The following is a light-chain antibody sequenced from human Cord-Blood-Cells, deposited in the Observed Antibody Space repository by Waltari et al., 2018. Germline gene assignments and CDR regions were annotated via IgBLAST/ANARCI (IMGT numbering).Light chain of an antibody. CDR3: QQYGSSPWT. CDR1: QSVSSTY. Sequence: EIVLKPSPGTLSLSPAERATLPCRARQSVSSTYLAWYQQKPGQAPRLLIYGASSRATGIPDRFSGSGSGTDFTLTISRLEPEDFAVYYCQQYGSSPWTFGQGTKVEIK. CDR2: GAS. V-gene: IGKV3-20*01. J-gene: IGKJ1*01.